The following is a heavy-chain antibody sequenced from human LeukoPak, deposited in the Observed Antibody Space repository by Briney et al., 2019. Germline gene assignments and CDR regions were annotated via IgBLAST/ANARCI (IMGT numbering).Heavy chain of an antibody. CDR3: ARVNALGGTVTTLGAFDI. V-gene: IGHV4-34*01. Sequence: PSETLSLTCAVYGGSFSGYYWSWIRQPPGKGLEWIGYIYLSGSTYYNPSLKSRVTISVDRSKNQFSLKLSSVTAADTAVYYCARVNALGGTVTTLGAFDIWGQGTMVTVSS. CDR1: GGSFSGYY. CDR2: IYLSGST. J-gene: IGHJ3*02. D-gene: IGHD4-17*01.